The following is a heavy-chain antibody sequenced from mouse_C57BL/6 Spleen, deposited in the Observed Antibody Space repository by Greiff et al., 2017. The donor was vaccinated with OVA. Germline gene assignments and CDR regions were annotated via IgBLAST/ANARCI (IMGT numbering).Heavy chain of an antibody. Sequence: VQLKESGPGMVKPSQSLSLTCTVTGYSITSGYDWHWIRHFPGNKLEWMGYISYSGSTNYNPSLKSRISITHDTSKNHFFLKLNSVTTEDTATYYCARRYGSSYFDYWGQGTTLTVSS. J-gene: IGHJ2*01. V-gene: IGHV3-1*01. CDR3: ARRYGSSYFDY. CDR1: GYSITSGYD. D-gene: IGHD1-1*01. CDR2: ISYSGST.